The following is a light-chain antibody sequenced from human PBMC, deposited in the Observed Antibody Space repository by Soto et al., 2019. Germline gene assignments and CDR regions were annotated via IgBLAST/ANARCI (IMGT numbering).Light chain of an antibody. V-gene: IGLV1-44*01. CDR2: AND. CDR1: SSNIAPNT. Sequence: QLVLTQPPSASGTPGQRVTISCSGSSSNIAPNTVNWYQHLPGAAPQLLIFANDRRPSGVPDRFSGSRSGTSAFLAISGLQSEDEADYYCAAWDDSLNGYVFGTGTKLTVL. J-gene: IGLJ1*01. CDR3: AAWDDSLNGYV.